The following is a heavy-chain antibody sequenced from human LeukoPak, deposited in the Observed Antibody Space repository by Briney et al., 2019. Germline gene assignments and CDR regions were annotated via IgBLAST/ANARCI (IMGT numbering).Heavy chain of an antibody. CDR2: INHSGST. CDR3: ARDPGRYSSSWSTARYYFDY. D-gene: IGHD6-13*01. Sequence: PSETLSLTCAVYGGSFSGYYWSWIRQPPGKGLEWIGEINHSGSTNYNPSLKSRVTISVDTSKNQFSLKLSSVTAADTAVYYCARDPGRYSSSWSTARYYFDYWGQGTLVTVSS. J-gene: IGHJ4*02. V-gene: IGHV4-34*01. CDR1: GGSFSGYY.